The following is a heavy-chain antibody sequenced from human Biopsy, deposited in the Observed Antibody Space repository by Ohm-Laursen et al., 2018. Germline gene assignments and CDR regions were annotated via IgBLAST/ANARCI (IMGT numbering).Heavy chain of an antibody. V-gene: IGHV1-2*02. CDR2: VYPNSGDT. Sequence: ASVKVSCKASGDAFLGYYLHWVRQAPGQGLEWMGSVYPNSGDTDFAQKFQGRVSMTRDTSVSTAYLELSSLRSDDTAIYYCARDLLEWSLPSWGQGTLVTVSS. J-gene: IGHJ4*02. CDR3: ARDLLEWSLPS. D-gene: IGHD3-3*01. CDR1: GDAFLGYY.